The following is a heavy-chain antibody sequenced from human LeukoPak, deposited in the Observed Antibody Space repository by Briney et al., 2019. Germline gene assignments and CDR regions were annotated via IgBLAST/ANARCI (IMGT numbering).Heavy chain of an antibody. CDR1: EFTFSSYW. CDR3: ARLGARQMLEY. Sequence: GGSLRLSCAASEFTFSSYWMSWVRQAPGKGLEWVANIKQDGGQIYYLESVKGRFTVSRDNAKNSLYLQMNSLRAEDTAIYYCARLGARQMLEYWGQGTLVTVSS. D-gene: IGHD4-17*01. J-gene: IGHJ4*02. V-gene: IGHV3-7*01. CDR2: IKQDGGQI.